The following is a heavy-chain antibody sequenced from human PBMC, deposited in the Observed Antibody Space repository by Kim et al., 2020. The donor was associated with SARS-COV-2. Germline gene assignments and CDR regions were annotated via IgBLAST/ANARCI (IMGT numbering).Heavy chain of an antibody. D-gene: IGHD3-10*01. CDR3: ARMRHYYGSGSYQLTYYYYGMDV. CDR1: GFTFSDYY. Sequence: GGSLRLSCAASGFTFSDYYMSWIRQAPGKGLEWVSYISSSSSYTNYADSVKGRFTISRDNAKNSLYLQMNSLRAEDTAVYYCARMRHYYGSGSYQLTYYYYGMDVWGQGTTVTVSS. V-gene: IGHV3-11*06. J-gene: IGHJ6*02. CDR2: ISSSSSYT.